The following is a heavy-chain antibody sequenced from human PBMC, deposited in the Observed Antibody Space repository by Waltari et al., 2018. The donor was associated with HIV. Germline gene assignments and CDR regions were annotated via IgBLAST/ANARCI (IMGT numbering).Heavy chain of an antibody. CDR1: GLTVRHYY. CDR2: ISNSGDII. V-gene: IGHV3-11*01. Sequence: VQLVESGGGLVKPGGSLSLSCAASGLTVRHYYLTWIRQAPGKGLEWISYISNSGDIIYYADSVKGRFTISRDNAKNSLYLQMNSLRAEDTAVYYCARDRWYYFDTSDYFYDYWGQGTLVTVSS. CDR3: ARDRWYYFDTSDYFYDY. J-gene: IGHJ4*02. D-gene: IGHD3-22*01.